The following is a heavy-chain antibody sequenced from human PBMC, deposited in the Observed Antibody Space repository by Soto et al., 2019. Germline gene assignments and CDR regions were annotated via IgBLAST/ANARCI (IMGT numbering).Heavy chain of an antibody. V-gene: IGHV4-39*01. CDR1: DGSSSGSDYY. Sequence: FVTLSLSCTVADGSSSGSDYYWGWIRQPPGKGLEWIGSVYYSGSTYYNPSLKSRVTISVDTSKNQFALKLNSVTAADTALYYCARHSFFGVVISRFDHWGQGTLVTVSS. CDR3: ARHSFFGVVISRFDH. CDR2: VYYSGST. D-gene: IGHD3-3*01. J-gene: IGHJ5*02.